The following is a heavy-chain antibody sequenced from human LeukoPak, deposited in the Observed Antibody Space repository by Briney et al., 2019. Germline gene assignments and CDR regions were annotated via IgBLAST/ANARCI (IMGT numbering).Heavy chain of an antibody. CDR2: IYYSGST. J-gene: IGHJ4*02. CDR3: ARDSSGWYRRIGYYFDY. D-gene: IGHD6-19*01. Sequence: TSETLSLTCTVSGGSISSGGYYWNWIRQHPGKGLEWIGYIYYSGSTYYNPPLKSRVTISVDTSKNQFSLKLSSVTATDTAVYYCARDSSGWYRRIGYYFDYWGQGTLVTVSS. V-gene: IGHV4-31*03. CDR1: GGSISSGGYY.